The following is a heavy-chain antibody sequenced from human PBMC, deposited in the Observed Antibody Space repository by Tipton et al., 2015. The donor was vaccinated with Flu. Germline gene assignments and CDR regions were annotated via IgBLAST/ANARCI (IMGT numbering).Heavy chain of an antibody. CDR3: ARGEATFYYESSDYYPFHY. J-gene: IGHJ4*02. CDR2: INHSGST. V-gene: IGHV4-34*01. Sequence: TLSLTCAVCGGPFSGYYWSWIRQPPGKGLEWIGEINHSGSTNYNPSLKSRVTISVDTSKNQFSLNLNSVTAADTAVYFCARGEATFYYESSDYYPFHYWGQGNLVTVSS. CDR1: GGPFSGYY. D-gene: IGHD3-22*01.